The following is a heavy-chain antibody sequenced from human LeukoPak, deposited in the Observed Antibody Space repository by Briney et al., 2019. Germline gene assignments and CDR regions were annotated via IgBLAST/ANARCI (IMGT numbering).Heavy chain of an antibody. D-gene: IGHD1-26*01. CDR2: ISYSGST. Sequence: PSETLSLTCTVSGGSISSYYWSWIRQPSGKGLEWIGYISYSGSTDYNPSLKSRVTISLDTSKNQFSLRLSSVTAADTAVYYCARETRLHSGSYSNDAFDIWGQGTMVTVSS. CDR3: ARETRLHSGSYSNDAFDI. V-gene: IGHV4-59*01. J-gene: IGHJ3*02. CDR1: GGSISSYY.